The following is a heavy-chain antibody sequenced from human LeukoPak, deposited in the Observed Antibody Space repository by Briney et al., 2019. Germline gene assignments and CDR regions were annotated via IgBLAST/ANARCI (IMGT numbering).Heavy chain of an antibody. D-gene: IGHD5-18*01. CDR2: INPDGNKK. CDR1: GLTFSSSW. J-gene: IGHJ4*02. CDR3: ARDLAYSRLDY. Sequence: GGSLRLSCAVSGLTFSSSWMDWVRQAPGKGLEWVASINPDGNKKYSADPVKGRFTISRDNAENSLYLQMNSLRVEDTAFYYCARDLAYSRLDYWGQGMLVTVSS. V-gene: IGHV3-7*01.